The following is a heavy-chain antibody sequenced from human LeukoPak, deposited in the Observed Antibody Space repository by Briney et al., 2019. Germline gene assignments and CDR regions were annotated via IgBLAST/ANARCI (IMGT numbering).Heavy chain of an antibody. D-gene: IGHD3-10*01. J-gene: IGHJ3*02. CDR3: ARPGGYAFDT. V-gene: IGHV3-30*04. CDR2: ITYDGSNT. CDR1: GFIFSTYA. Sequence: GGSLRLSCTASGFIFSTYAFHWVRQAPGKGPEWVAFITYDGSNTFFADSVKGRFTLSRDNSKNALYLQMNSLRPADTAVYYCARPGGYAFDTWGQGTMVTVSS.